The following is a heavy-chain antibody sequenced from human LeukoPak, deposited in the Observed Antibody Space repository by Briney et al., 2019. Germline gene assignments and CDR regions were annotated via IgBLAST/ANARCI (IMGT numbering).Heavy chain of an antibody. D-gene: IGHD6-13*01. J-gene: IGHJ4*02. CDR1: GGSISSSSYY. CDR3: ARARVAAGFDY. V-gene: IGHV4-39*07. CDR2: IYYSGST. Sequence: SETLSPTCTVSGGSISSSSYYWGWIRQPPGKGLEWIGSIYYSGSTYYNPSLKSRVTISVDTSKNQFSLKLSSVTAADTAVYYCARARVAAGFDYWGQGTLVTVSS.